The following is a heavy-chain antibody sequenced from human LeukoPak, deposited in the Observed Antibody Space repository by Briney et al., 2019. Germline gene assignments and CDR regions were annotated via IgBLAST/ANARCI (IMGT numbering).Heavy chain of an antibody. Sequence: WASVKVSCKASGGTFSSYAISWVRQAPGQGLEWMGGIIPIFGTANYAQKFQGRVTITADESTSTAYMGLSSLRSEDTAVYYCARPQVVADAPRGTYYYYMDVWGKGTTVTVSS. D-gene: IGHD2-15*01. CDR3: ARPQVVADAPRGTYYYYMDV. CDR2: IIPIFGTA. J-gene: IGHJ6*03. CDR1: GGTFSSYA. V-gene: IGHV1-69*13.